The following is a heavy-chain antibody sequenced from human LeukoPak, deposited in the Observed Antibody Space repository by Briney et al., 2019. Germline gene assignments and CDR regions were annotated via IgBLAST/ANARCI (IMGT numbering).Heavy chain of an antibody. CDR3: ARGEGSSGWYIYYMDV. Sequence: SETLSLTCTVSGGSISSSSYYWGWIRQPPGKGLEWIGSIYYSGSTNYNPSLKSRVTISVDTSKNQFSLKLSSVTAADTAVYYCARGEGSSGWYIYYMDVWGKGTTVTNSS. J-gene: IGHJ6*03. CDR2: IYYSGST. CDR1: GGSISSSSYY. V-gene: IGHV4-39*07. D-gene: IGHD6-19*01.